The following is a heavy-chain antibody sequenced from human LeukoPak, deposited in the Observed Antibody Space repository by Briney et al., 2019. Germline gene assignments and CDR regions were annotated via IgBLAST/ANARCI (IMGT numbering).Heavy chain of an antibody. V-gene: IGHV1-18*01. D-gene: IGHD2-15*01. CDR3: AAGYCSGGSCYLQGGPYFDY. J-gene: IGHJ4*02. CDR2: ISAYNGNT. Sequence: GASVKVSCKASGYTFTSYGISWVRQAPGQGLEWMGWISAYNGNTNYAQKLQGRVTMTTDTSTSTAYMELRSLRSDDTAVYYCAAGYCSGGSCYLQGGPYFDYWGQGTLVTVSS. CDR1: GYTFTSYG.